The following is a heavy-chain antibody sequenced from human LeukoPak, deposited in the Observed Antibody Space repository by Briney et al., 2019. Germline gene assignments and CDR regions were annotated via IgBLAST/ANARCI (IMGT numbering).Heavy chain of an antibody. CDR3: AKRGDLVLRYFDWYGAFDI. CDR2: ISGSGGST. Sequence: GGSLRLSCAASGFTFSSYGMSWVRQAPGKGLEWVSAISGSGGSTYYADSVKGRFTISRDNSKNTLYLQMNSLRAEDTAVYYCAKRGDLVLRYFDWYGAFDIWGQGTMVTVSS. J-gene: IGHJ3*02. V-gene: IGHV3-23*01. D-gene: IGHD3-9*01. CDR1: GFTFSSYG.